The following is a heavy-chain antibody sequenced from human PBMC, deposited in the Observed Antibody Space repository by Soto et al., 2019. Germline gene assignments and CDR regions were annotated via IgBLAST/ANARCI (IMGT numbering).Heavy chain of an antibody. CDR2: INHSGST. Sequence: QVQLQQWGAGLLKPSETLSLTCAVYGGSFSGYYWSWIRQPPGKGLVWIGEINHSGSTNYNPSLKSRVTISVDTSKNQFSLKLSSVTAADTAVYYCARGMRRQWLGWNYWGQGTLVTVSS. V-gene: IGHV4-34*01. J-gene: IGHJ4*02. CDR1: GGSFSGYY. CDR3: ARGMRRQWLGWNY. D-gene: IGHD6-19*01.